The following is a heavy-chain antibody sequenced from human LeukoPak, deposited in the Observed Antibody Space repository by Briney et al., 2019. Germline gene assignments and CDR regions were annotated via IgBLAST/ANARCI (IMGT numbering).Heavy chain of an antibody. Sequence: GGSLRLSCAASGFTFSPCGMHWVRQAPGKGPEWVAFIRYDGNNKYYSDSVKGRFTISRDNSKNTLYLQMNSLRAEDTAMYFCAKDLTNWNDGTYFDYWGQGTLVTVSS. CDR2: IRYDGNNK. D-gene: IGHD1-1*01. V-gene: IGHV3-30*02. CDR3: AKDLTNWNDGTYFDY. J-gene: IGHJ4*02. CDR1: GFTFSPCG.